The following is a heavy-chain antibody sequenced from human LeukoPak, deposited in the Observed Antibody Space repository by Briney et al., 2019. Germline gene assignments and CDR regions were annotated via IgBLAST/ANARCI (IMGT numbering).Heavy chain of an antibody. CDR1: GGTFTSYD. V-gene: IGHV1-8*01. CDR2: MNPNSGNT. CDR3: ARMFYYDSSGDNWFDP. Sequence: GASVKVSCKASGGTFTSYDINWVRQATGQGLEWMGWMNPNSGNTGYAQKFQGRVTMTRDTSISTAYMQLSSLRSEDTAVYYCARMFYYDSSGDNWFDPWGQGTLVTVSS. D-gene: IGHD3-22*01. J-gene: IGHJ5*02.